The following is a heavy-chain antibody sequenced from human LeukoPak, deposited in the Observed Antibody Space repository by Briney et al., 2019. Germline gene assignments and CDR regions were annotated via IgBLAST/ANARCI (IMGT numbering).Heavy chain of an antibody. Sequence: GASVKVSCKASGYTFTSYDINWVRQATGQGLEWRGWMNPNSGNTGYAQQFQGRVTMTRNTSISTAYMELSSLRSEDTAVYYCARGSIAMFTFSFRHWGQGTLVTVSS. CDR1: GYTFTSYD. D-gene: IGHD3-10*02. V-gene: IGHV1-8*01. J-gene: IGHJ4*02. CDR3: ARGSIAMFTFSFRH. CDR2: MNPNSGNT.